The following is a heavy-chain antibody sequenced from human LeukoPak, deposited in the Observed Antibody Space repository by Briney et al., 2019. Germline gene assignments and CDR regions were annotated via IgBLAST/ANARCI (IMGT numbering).Heavy chain of an antibody. D-gene: IGHD1-26*01. Sequence: GGSLRLSCAASGFTFSSYGMHWVRQAPGKGLEWVAVIWYDGSNKYYADSVKGRFTISRDNAKNSLYLQMNSLRAEDTAVYYCARDPVVGATQYDYWGQGTLVTVSS. CDR2: IWYDGSNK. V-gene: IGHV3-33*01. J-gene: IGHJ4*02. CDR3: ARDPVVGATQYDY. CDR1: GFTFSSYG.